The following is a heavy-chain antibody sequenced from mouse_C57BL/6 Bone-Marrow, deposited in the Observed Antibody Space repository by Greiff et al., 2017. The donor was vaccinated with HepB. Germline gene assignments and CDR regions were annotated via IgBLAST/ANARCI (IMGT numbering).Heavy chain of an antibody. J-gene: IGHJ4*01. V-gene: IGHV5-6-5*01. CDR3: ARGGITTSYAMDY. Sequence: DVMLVESGGGLVKPGGSLKLSCAASGFTFSSYAMSWVRQTPEKRLEWVAFISSGGSTYYPDSVKGRFTISRDNARNILYLQMSSLRSEDTAMYYCARGGITTSYAMDYWGQGTSVTVSS. CDR2: ISSGGST. D-gene: IGHD2-4*01. CDR1: GFTFSSYA.